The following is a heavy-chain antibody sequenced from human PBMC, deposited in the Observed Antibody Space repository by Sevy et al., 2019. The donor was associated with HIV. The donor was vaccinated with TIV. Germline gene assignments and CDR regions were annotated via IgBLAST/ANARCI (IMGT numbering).Heavy chain of an antibody. J-gene: IGHJ6*02. CDR3: ARLTGYEPYSYYALDV. CDR1: GYSFTHYW. CDR2: IYPGDSDP. D-gene: IGHD5-12*01. Sequence: GESLKSSCEGSGYSFTHYWIAWVRQIPGKGLEWMGIIYPGDSDPTYSPSFQGQVTISADKSINIAYLQWSRLKASDTTMYYCARLTGYEPYSYYALDVWGQETTVTVSS. V-gene: IGHV5-51*01.